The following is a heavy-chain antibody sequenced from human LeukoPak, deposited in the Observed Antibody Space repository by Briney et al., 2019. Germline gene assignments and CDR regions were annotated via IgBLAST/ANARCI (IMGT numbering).Heavy chain of an antibody. D-gene: IGHD3-22*01. CDR3: ARLRDSSGFYSRV. CDR1: GGSISSSGYY. Sequence: SETLSLTCTVSGGSISSSGYYWGWIRQPPGKGLEWIGNIYYGGNTYYNPSLKSRVTISVDTSKNQFSLRLTSVTAADTAVYYCARLRDSSGFYSRVWGQGTLVTVSS. V-gene: IGHV4-39*01. J-gene: IGHJ4*02. CDR2: IYYGGNT.